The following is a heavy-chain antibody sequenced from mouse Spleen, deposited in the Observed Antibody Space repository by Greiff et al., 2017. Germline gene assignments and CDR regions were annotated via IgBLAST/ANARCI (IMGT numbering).Heavy chain of an antibody. CDR2: ISDGGSYT. CDR3: ARETYYGSSHWYFDV. J-gene: IGHJ1*03. CDR1: GFTFSSYA. V-gene: IGHV5-4*01. Sequence: DVQLQESGGGLVKPGGSLKLSCAASGFTFSSYAMSWVRQTPEKRLEWVATISDGGSYTYYPDNVKGRFTISRDNAKNNLYLQMSHLKSEDTAMYYCARETYYGSSHWYFDVWGTGTTVTVSS. D-gene: IGHD1-1*01.